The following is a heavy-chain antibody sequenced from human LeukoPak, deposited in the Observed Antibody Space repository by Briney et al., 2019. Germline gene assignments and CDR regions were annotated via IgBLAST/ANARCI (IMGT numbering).Heavy chain of an antibody. D-gene: IGHD2-15*01. V-gene: IGHV3-7*01. J-gene: IGHJ4*02. CDR1: GFTFRTYW. CDR3: ARGKAAPDY. CDR2: IKKDGSEK. Sequence: GGSLRLSCAASGFTFRTYWVSWVRQVPGKGLEWVANIKKDGSEKYYVDSVKGRFTISRDNAKNSLFLQMNSLRAEDTAVYYCARGKAAPDYWGQGTLVTVSS.